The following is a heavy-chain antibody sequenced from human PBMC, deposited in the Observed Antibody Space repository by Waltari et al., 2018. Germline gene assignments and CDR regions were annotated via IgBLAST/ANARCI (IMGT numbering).Heavy chain of an antibody. V-gene: IGHV4-39*01. CDR3: ARLSQYCSNCFDP. Sequence: QLQLQESGPGLVKPSETLSLTCTVSGCAISSSSYYWCWIRHPPGKGLECIGSSYYSGITYYNPSLKSRVTISLDTSKNQFSLKLSSVTAADTSVYYCARLSQYCSNCFDPWGQGTLVTVSS. D-gene: IGHD2-21*02. J-gene: IGHJ5*02. CDR1: GCAISSSSYY. CDR2: SYYSGIT.